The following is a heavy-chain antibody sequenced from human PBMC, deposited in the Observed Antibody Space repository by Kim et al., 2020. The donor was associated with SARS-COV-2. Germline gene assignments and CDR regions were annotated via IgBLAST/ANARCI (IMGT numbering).Heavy chain of an antibody. CDR1: GFTFSSYA. CDR3: ARVGGDSSGYYDYYYYGRDV. CDR2: ISYDGSNK. J-gene: IGHJ6*02. D-gene: IGHD3-22*01. Sequence: GGSLRLSCAASGFTFSSYAMHWVRQAPGKGLEWVAVISYDGSNKYYADSVKGRFTISRDNSKNTLYLQMNSLRAEDTAVYYCARVGGDSSGYYDYYYYGRDVWGQGTTVTVSS. V-gene: IGHV3-30*04.